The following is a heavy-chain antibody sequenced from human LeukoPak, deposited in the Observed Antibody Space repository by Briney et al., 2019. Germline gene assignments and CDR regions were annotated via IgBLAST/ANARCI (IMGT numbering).Heavy chain of an antibody. J-gene: IGHJ4*02. CDR3: ARDTGYSSGFDY. CDR2: IYSGGST. V-gene: IGHV3-53*01. Sequence: GGSLRLSCAASGFTVSSNYMNWVRQAPGKGLGWVSVIYSGGSTYYADSVKGRFTISRDNSKNTLYLQMNSLRAEDTAVYYCARDTGYSSGFDYWGQGTLVTVSS. D-gene: IGHD6-19*01. CDR1: GFTVSSNY.